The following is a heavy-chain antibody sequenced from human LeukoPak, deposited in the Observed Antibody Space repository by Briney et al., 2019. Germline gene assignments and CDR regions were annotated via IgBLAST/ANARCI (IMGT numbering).Heavy chain of an antibody. V-gene: IGHV3-15*01. Sequence: GGSLRLSCEASGFRFSDAWMSWVRQAPGKGLEWLGRIKSNTNGGTTDYAAPVKGRFTISRDDSKSIAYLQMNSLKTEDTAVYYCTRGILAAAHFDYWGQGTLVTVSS. CDR2: IKSNTNGGTT. D-gene: IGHD6-13*01. CDR1: GFRFSDAW. CDR3: TRGILAAAHFDY. J-gene: IGHJ4*02.